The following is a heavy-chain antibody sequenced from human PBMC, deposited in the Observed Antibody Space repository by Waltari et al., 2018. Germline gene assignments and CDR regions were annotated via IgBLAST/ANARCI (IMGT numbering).Heavy chain of an antibody. D-gene: IGHD6-6*01. V-gene: IGHV3-30*02. J-gene: IGHJ6*03. CDR1: GFTFSSYG. Sequence: QVQLVESGGGVVQPGGSLRLSCAASGFTFSSYGLHWVCQAPGKGLEWVAFIRYDGSNKYYADSVKGRFTISRDNSKNTLYLQMNSLRAEDTAVYYCAKDGQIAARPYYYYYMDVWGKGTTVTVSS. CDR3: AKDGQIAARPYYYYYMDV. CDR2: IRYDGSNK.